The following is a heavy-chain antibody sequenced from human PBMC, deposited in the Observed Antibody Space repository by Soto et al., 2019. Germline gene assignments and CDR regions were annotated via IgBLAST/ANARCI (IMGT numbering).Heavy chain of an antibody. CDR3: ARDRANYWFDT. CDR2: IYYSGST. CDR1: GGSISSYY. V-gene: IGHV4-59*01. D-gene: IGHD2-8*01. Sequence: SETLSLTCTVSGGSISSYYWSWIRQPPGKGLEWIGYIYYSGSTNYNPSLKSRVTISVDTSKNQFSLKLSSVTAADTAVYYCARDRANYWFDTWGQGTLVTVSS. J-gene: IGHJ5*02.